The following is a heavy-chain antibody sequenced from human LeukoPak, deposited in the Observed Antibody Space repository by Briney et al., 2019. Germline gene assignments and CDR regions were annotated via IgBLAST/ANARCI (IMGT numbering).Heavy chain of an antibody. V-gene: IGHV4-4*02. CDR1: GGSITNTNY. CDR2: VNLQGST. Sequence: PSETLSLTCGVSGGSITNTNYWTWVRQPPGKGLEWIGEVNLQGSTNYNPSLMGRVAISVDTSENHISLQLTSVTAADTAVYYCARDQGHPRVGLLWFGEEGVWFDPWGQGTLVTVSS. J-gene: IGHJ5*02. D-gene: IGHD3-10*01. CDR3: ARDQGHPRVGLLWFGEEGVWFDP.